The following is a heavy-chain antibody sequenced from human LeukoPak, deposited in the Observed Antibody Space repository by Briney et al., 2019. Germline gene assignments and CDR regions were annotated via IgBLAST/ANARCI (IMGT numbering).Heavy chain of an antibody. CDR2: IYHSGST. CDR1: GGSISSGGYS. CDR3: ARGVARRYYGSGSQFSGYYYGMDV. J-gene: IGHJ6*02. Sequence: SQTLSLTCAVSGGSISSGGYSWSWIRQPPGKGLEWIGYIYHSGSTYYNPSLKSRVTISVDRSKNQFSLKLSSVTAADTAVYYCARGVARRYYGSGSQFSGYYYGMDVWGQGTTVTVSS. D-gene: IGHD3-10*01. V-gene: IGHV4-30-2*01.